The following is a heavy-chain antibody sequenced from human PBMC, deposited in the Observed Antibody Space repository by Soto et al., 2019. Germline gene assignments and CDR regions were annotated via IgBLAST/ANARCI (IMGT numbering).Heavy chain of an antibody. CDR3: ARCGVATIRIRYYYYGMDV. D-gene: IGHD5-12*01. J-gene: IGHJ6*02. V-gene: IGHV4-4*09. CDR1: GGSISRYY. CDR2: ISSSGST. Sequence: SETLSLTCTVSGGSISRYYWGWIRQPPGKGLEWIGHISSSGSTNYNPSLNSQVTISVDTSKNQFSLKLRSVTAADTAVYYCARCGVATIRIRYYYYGMDVWGQGTTVTVSS.